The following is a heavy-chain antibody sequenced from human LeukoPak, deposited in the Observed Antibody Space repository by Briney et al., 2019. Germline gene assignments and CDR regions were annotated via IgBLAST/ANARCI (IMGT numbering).Heavy chain of an antibody. V-gene: IGHV3-7*01. D-gene: IGHD3-10*01. Sequence: GGTLRLSCAASGFPFSSYWMSRVRQAPGTGLEWVANIKQDGSEKYYVDSVKGRFTISRDNAKNSLYLQMNSLRAEDTAVYYCATPPAMVRGVIIDYWGQGTLVTVSS. CDR1: GFPFSSYW. CDR2: IKQDGSEK. CDR3: ATPPAMVRGVIIDY. J-gene: IGHJ4*02.